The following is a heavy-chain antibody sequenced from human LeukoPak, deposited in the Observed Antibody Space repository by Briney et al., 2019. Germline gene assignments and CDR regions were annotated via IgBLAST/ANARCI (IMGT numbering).Heavy chain of an antibody. Sequence: ASVKVSCKASGYTFTGYYMHWVRQAPGQGLEWMGIINPSGGSTSYAQKFQGKVTMTRDTSTSTVYMELSSLRSEDTAVYYCARTGTFKGYFDYWGQGTLVPVSS. CDR3: ARTGTFKGYFDY. D-gene: IGHD6-13*01. CDR2: INPSGGST. CDR1: GYTFTGYY. J-gene: IGHJ4*02. V-gene: IGHV1-46*01.